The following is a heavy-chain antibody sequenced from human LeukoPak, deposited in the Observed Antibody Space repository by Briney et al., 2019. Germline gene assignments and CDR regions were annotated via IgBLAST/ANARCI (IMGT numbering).Heavy chain of an antibody. Sequence: SETLSLTCSVSGGSISSYYWSWIRQPPGKGLEWIGYIYYSGSTNYNPSLKSRVTISVHTSKNLFSLKLTSVTAADTAVYYCARRRVPYGDYYYYYGMDVWGQGTTVTVSS. CDR2: IYYSGST. V-gene: IGHV4-59*08. CDR1: GGSISSYY. J-gene: IGHJ6*02. CDR3: ARRRVPYGDYYYYYGMDV. D-gene: IGHD4-17*01.